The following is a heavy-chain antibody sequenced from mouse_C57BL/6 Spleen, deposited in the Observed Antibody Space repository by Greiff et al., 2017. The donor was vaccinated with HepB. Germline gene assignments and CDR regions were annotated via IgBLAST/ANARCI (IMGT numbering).Heavy chain of an antibody. V-gene: IGHV5-17*03. CDR2: ISSGSSTI. J-gene: IGHJ1*03. D-gene: IGHD2-3*01. CDR3: ARDGDDWYFDV. Sequence: EVQWVESGGGLVKPGGSLKLSCAASGFTFSDYGMHWVRQAPEKGLEWVAYISSGSSTIYYADTVKGRFTISRDNAKNNLYLQMSHLKSEDTAMYYCARDGDDWYFDVWGTGTTVTVSS. CDR1: GFTFSDYG.